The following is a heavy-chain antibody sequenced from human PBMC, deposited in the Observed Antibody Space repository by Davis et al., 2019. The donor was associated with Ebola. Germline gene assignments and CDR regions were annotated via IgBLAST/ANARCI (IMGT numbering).Heavy chain of an antibody. V-gene: IGHV4-59*08. D-gene: IGHD3-9*01. CDR1: GGSISSYY. CDR3: ARDVYYDVLTGYYFDGESYYYGMDV. Sequence: SETLSLTCSVSGGSISSYYWSWIRQPPGKGLEWIGYIYYSGSTNYKPSPKSRVTISVDTSKNQFSLKLSSVTAADTAVFYCARDVYYDVLTGYYFDGESYYYGMDVWGKGTTVTVSS. CDR2: IYYSGST. J-gene: IGHJ6*04.